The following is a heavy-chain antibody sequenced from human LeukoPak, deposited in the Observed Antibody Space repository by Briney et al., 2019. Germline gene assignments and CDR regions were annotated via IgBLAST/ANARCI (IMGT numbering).Heavy chain of an antibody. CDR3: ARESYGSGSFDY. Sequence: KPGGSLRLSCAASGFTFSIYSMNWVRQAPGKGLEWVSYISSSSSYTNYADSVKGRFTISRDNAKNSLYLQMNSLRAEDTAVYYCARESYGSGSFDYWGQGTLVTVSS. CDR2: ISSSSSYT. D-gene: IGHD3-10*01. V-gene: IGHV3-21*05. J-gene: IGHJ4*02. CDR1: GFTFSIYS.